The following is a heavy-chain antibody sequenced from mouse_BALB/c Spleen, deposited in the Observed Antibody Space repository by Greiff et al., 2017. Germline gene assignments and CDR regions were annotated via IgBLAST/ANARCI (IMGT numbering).Heavy chain of an antibody. D-gene: IGHD2-3*01. CDR2: INPYNGDT. J-gene: IGHJ3*01. V-gene: IGHV1-37*01. Sequence: EVQLQQSGPELVKPGASVKISCKASGYSFTGYFMNWVKQSHGKSLEWIGRINPYNGDTVYNQKFKGKATLTVDKSSSTAHMELLSLTSEDSAVYYCGSPIYDGYYEGFAYWGQGTLVTVSA. CDR1: GYSFTGYF. CDR3: GSPIYDGYYEGFAY.